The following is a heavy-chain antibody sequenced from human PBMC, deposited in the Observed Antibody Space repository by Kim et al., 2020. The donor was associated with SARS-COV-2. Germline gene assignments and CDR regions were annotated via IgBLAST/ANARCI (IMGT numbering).Heavy chain of an antibody. CDR3: ATRYLEYSTSNYFDY. CDR2: ISYDGSNK. D-gene: IGHD6-6*01. CDR1: GFTFSSYG. V-gene: IGHV3-30*03. J-gene: IGHJ4*02. Sequence: GGSLRLSCAASGFTFSSYGMHWVRQAPGKGLEWVAVISYDGSNKYYADSVKGRFTISRDNSKNTLYLQMNSLRAEDTAVYYCATRYLEYSTSNYFDYWGQGTLVTVSS.